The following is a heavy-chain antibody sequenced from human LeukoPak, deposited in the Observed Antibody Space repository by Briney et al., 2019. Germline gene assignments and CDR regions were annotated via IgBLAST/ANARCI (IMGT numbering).Heavy chain of an antibody. J-gene: IGHJ4*02. D-gene: IGHD3-10*01. Sequence: GGSLRLSCAASGFTFSSYAMSWVRQAPGKGLGWVSAISGSGGSTYYADSVKGRFTISRDNSTNTLYLQMNSLRAEDTAAYYCARGLSVGRGVNKLYYFDYWGQGPLVTVSS. CDR3: ARGLSVGRGVNKLYYFDY. CDR2: ISGSGGST. V-gene: IGHV3-23*01. CDR1: GFTFSSYA.